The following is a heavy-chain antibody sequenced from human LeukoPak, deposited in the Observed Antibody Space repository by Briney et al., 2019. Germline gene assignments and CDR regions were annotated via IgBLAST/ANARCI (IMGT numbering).Heavy chain of an antibody. Sequence: PSETLSLTCAVYGGSFSGYYWSWIRQPPGKGLEWIGEINHSGSTNYNPSLKSRVTISVDTSKNQFSLKLSSVTAADTAVYYCARFLYYYGSGSYHPYYYGMDVWGQGTTVTVSS. D-gene: IGHD3-10*01. J-gene: IGHJ6*02. V-gene: IGHV4-34*01. CDR3: ARFLYYYGSGSYHPYYYGMDV. CDR1: GGSFSGYY. CDR2: INHSGST.